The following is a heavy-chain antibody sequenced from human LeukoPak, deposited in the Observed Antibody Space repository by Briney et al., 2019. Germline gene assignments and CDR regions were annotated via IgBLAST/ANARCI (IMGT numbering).Heavy chain of an antibody. J-gene: IGHJ4*02. D-gene: IGHD3-9*01. CDR1: GFTFSDYY. CDR2: ISSSGSTI. V-gene: IGHV3-11*04. CDR3: ARDADWAGTRPFDY. Sequence: GGSLRLSCAASGFTFSDYYMSWIRQAPGKGLEWVSYISSSGSTIYYADSVKGRFTISRDNAKNSLYLQMYSLRAEDTAVYYCARDADWAGTRPFDYWGQGTLVTVSS.